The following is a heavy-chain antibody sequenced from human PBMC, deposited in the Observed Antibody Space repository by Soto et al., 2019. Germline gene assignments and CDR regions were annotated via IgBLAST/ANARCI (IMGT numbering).Heavy chain of an antibody. CDR3: AKDWGTNGWFNRFDP. CDR2: ISHDGSNT. D-gene: IGHD6-19*01. J-gene: IGHJ5*02. Sequence: QVQLVESGGGVVQPGRSLRLSCVASGFTLSDTGMHWVRQAPGKGLEWVAMISHDGSNTYYGDSVKGRFTISRDNSWNTLSLQMDSLRPEDTSVYYCAKDWGTNGWFNRFDPWGQGTLVTVSS. CDR1: GFTLSDTG. V-gene: IGHV3-30*18.